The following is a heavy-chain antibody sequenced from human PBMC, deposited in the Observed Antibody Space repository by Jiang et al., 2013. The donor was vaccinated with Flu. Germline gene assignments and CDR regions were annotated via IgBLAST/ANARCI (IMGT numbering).Heavy chain of an antibody. CDR2: ISAYNGNT. V-gene: IGHV1-18*01. Sequence: SGAEVKKPGASVKVSCKASGYTFTSYGISWVRQAPGQGLEWMGWISAYNGNTNYAQKLQGRVTMTTDTSTSTAYMELRSLRSDDTAVYYCARDQSPVGGWGKLLWFGELNGYNWFDPWGQGTLVTVSS. J-gene: IGHJ5*02. CDR1: GYTFTSYG. D-gene: IGHD3-10*01. CDR3: ARDQSPVGGWGKLLWFGELNGYNWFDP.